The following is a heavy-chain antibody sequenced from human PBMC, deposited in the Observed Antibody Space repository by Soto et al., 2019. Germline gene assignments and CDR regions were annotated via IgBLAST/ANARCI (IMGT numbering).Heavy chain of an antibody. V-gene: IGHV1-18*01. CDR1: GYIFVNYG. J-gene: IGHJ6*02. Sequence: QVQLVQSGDEVKKPGASVKVSCKASGYIFVNYGIAWVRQAPGQGLEWMGWISPYTGNSHSATKVQGRLTMTTDTPTSTAYMHLGSLTSYDTAVYYCVMVDNYVTPTPQDVWGQGTTVTVSS. CDR2: ISPYTGNS. CDR3: VMVDNYVTPTPQDV. D-gene: IGHD3-16*01.